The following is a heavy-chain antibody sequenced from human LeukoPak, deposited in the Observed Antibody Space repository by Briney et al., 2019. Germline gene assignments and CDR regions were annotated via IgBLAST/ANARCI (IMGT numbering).Heavy chain of an antibody. Sequence: GGSLRLSCAASGFTFSSYGMHWVRQAPGKGLEWVAVIWYDGSNKYYADSVKGRFTISRDNSKNTLYLQMNSLRAEDTAVYYCAKGSEYSSSVFDYWAQGTLVSVSS. CDR2: IWYDGSNK. CDR1: GFTFSSYG. V-gene: IGHV3-33*06. J-gene: IGHJ4*02. CDR3: AKGSEYSSSVFDY. D-gene: IGHD6-6*01.